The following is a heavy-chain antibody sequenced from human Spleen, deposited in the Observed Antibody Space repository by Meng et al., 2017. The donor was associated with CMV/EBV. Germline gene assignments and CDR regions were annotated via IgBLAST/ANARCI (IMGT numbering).Heavy chain of an antibody. D-gene: IGHD2-2*01. Sequence: ASVKVSCKASGYTFTDYYMHWVRQATGQGLEWMGWMNPNSGNTGYAQKFQGRVTITRNTSISTAYMELSSLRSEETAVYYCARGTIGYCSSTSCYGYYYYGMDVWGQGPTVTVS. J-gene: IGHJ6*02. V-gene: IGHV1-8*03. CDR2: MNPNSGNT. CDR3: ARGTIGYCSSTSCYGYYYYGMDV. CDR1: GYTFTDYY.